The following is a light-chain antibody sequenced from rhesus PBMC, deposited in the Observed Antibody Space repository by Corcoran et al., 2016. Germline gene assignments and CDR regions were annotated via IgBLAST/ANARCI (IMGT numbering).Light chain of an antibody. CDR2: WAS. J-gene: IGKJ2*01. V-gene: IGKV4-1*01. Sequence: DIVMTQSPDSLAVSLGDRVTVNCKASQSLLDTSNNENYLAWYQQKPGQAPKLLIYWASTRESGVPNRFSGSGSGTDVTLTISGLHAEDVAVYYCQQYYNAPYSFGQGTKVEIK. CDR3: QQYYNAPYS. CDR1: QSLLDTSNNENY.